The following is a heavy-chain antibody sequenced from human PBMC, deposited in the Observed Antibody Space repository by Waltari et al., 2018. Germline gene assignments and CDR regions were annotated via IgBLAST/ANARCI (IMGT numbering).Heavy chain of an antibody. CDR1: GYPFNNYG. V-gene: IGHV3-30*18. CDR3: AKAGGIYNYPLDP. CDR2: MSSDGRGK. Sequence: QVEESGGGVVQPGGSLRLSCVASGYPFNNYGMHWVRQAPGKGLEWLAVMSSDGRGKYYADSVKGRFTMSRDNSKNMVYLQMNSLRPEDTAVYYCAKAGGIYNYPLDPWGQGTLVTVSS. D-gene: IGHD1-26*01. J-gene: IGHJ5*02.